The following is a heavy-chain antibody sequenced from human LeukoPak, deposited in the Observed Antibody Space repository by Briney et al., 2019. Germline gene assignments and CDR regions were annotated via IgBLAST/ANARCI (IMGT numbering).Heavy chain of an antibody. Sequence: GGSLRLSCAASGFTFSTNAMTWVRQAPGKGLEWVSTIRGTGDRTHYADSVKGRFSISRDNSKNPLYLQMTSLRGEDSAIYYCAKGQELDDGVFDSWGQGTLVTVSS. CDR3: AKGQELDDGVFDS. V-gene: IGHV3-23*01. CDR1: GFTFSTNA. D-gene: IGHD1-1*01. CDR2: IRGTGDRT. J-gene: IGHJ4*02.